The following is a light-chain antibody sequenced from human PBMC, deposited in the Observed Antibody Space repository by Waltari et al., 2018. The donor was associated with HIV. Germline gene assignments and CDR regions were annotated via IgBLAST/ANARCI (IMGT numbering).Light chain of an antibody. V-gene: IGLV2-14*01. J-gene: IGLJ1*01. CDR1: SSEVGGYNY. CDR2: DVS. Sequence: QSALTQPASVSGSPGQSITISCTGTSSEVGGYNYVSWYQQHPGKATKLMSYDVSKRPSGVANRFSGSKSGNTSSLTISGLQAEDEADYYCSSYTSSSTYVFGTGTKVTVL. CDR3: SSYTSSSTYV.